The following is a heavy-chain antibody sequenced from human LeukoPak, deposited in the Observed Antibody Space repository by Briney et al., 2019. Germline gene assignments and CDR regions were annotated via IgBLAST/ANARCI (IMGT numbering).Heavy chain of an antibody. V-gene: IGHV1-69*04. CDR1: GGTFSSSA. Sequence: SVKVSCKTSGGTFSSSAITWVRQAPGQGLEWMGRIIPILGIANYAQKFQGRVTITADKSTSTAYMELSSLRSEDTAVYYCARRNIVRGAYGMDVWGQGTTVTVSS. D-gene: IGHD3-10*01. CDR3: ARRNIVRGAYGMDV. J-gene: IGHJ6*02. CDR2: IIPILGIA.